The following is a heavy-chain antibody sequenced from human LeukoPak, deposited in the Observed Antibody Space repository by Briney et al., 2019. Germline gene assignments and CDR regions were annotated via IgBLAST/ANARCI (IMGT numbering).Heavy chain of an antibody. D-gene: IGHD6-19*01. CDR2: ISAYNGNT. V-gene: IGHV1-18*01. CDR1: GYTFTSYG. Sequence: ASVKVSCKASGYTFTSYGISWVRQAPGQGLEWMGWISAYNGNTNYAQKLQGRVTMTTDTSTSTAYMELRSLRSDDTAVYYCARDKASSGWNYFDYWGQGTLVTVSS. J-gene: IGHJ4*02. CDR3: ARDKASSGWNYFDY.